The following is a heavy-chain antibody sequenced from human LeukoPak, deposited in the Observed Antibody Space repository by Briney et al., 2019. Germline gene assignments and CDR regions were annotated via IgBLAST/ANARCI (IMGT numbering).Heavy chain of an antibody. CDR2: ISGSGGST. CDR3: AKGSGYYDSSGYPTAYYFDY. CDR1: GFTFSSYA. J-gene: IGHJ4*02. Sequence: GGSLRLSCAASGFTFSSYAMSWVRQAPGKGLEWVSAISGSGGSTYYADSVKGRFTISRDNSKNTLYLQMNSLRAEDTAVYYCAKGSGYYDSSGYPTAYYFDYWGQGTLVTVSS. D-gene: IGHD3-22*01. V-gene: IGHV3-23*01.